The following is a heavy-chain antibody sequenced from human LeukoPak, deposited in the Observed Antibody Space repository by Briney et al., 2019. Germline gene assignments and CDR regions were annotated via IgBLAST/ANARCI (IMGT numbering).Heavy chain of an antibody. CDR1: GFTFSSYG. Sequence: GGSLRLSCAASGFTFSSYGMHWVRQAPGKGLEWVAFIRYDGSNKYYADSVKGRFTISRDNSKNTLYLQMNSLRAEDTAVYYCARVYYGSGSYYPPPFDYWGQGTLVTVSS. D-gene: IGHD3-10*01. V-gene: IGHV3-30*02. CDR3: ARVYYGSGSYYPPPFDY. CDR2: IRYDGSNK. J-gene: IGHJ4*02.